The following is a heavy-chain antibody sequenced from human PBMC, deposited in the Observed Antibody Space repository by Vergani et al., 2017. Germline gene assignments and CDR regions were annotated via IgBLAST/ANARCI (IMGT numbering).Heavy chain of an antibody. J-gene: IGHJ6*02. D-gene: IGHD5-12*01. V-gene: IGHV1-69*02. Sequence: QVQLVQSGAEVKKPGSSVKVSCKASGGTFGSYTISWVRQAPGQGLEWMGRIIPILGIANYAQKFQGRVTITADKSTSTAYMELSSLRSEDTAVYYCATPRLRFSYYYYYGMDVWGQGTTVTVSS. CDR3: ATPRLRFSYYYYYGMDV. CDR1: GGTFGSYT. CDR2: IIPILGIA.